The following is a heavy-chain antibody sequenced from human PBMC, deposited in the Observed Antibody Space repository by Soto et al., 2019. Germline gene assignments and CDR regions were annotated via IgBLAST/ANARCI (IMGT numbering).Heavy chain of an antibody. CDR1: GLSITDSEMG. V-gene: IGHV2-26*01. CDR2: IDSSGEK. D-gene: IGHD3-16*01. J-gene: IGHJ5*02. CDR3: ARRHLAVAVSPWFDP. Sequence: QVTLKESGPVLVKPTETLTLRCTVSGLSITDSEMGVSWIRQPPGKALEWLAHIDSSGEKSYRTFLKRRITISKDTSKSQIVLIMTNIDPADTATYYCARRHLAVAVSPWFDPWGQGILVTVSS.